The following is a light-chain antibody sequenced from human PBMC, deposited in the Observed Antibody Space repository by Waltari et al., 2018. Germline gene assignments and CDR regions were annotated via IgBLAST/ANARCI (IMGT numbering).Light chain of an antibody. J-gene: IGLJ2*01. CDR1: SSNIGSNY. CDR3: AAWDDSLSGRMV. CDR2: RNN. V-gene: IGLV1-47*01. Sequence: QSVLTQPPSAFGTPGQRVTISCSGSSSNIGSNYVYWYQQLPGTAPKLLIYRNNQRPSGVPDRFSGSKSGTSASLAISGLRSEDEADYYCAAWDDSLSGRMVFGGGTKLTVL.